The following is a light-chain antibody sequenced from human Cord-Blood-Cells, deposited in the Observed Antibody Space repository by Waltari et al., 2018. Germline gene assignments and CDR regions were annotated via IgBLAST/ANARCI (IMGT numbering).Light chain of an antibody. Sequence: SYLLTQAPSVSVDPGQTARIDCWGTHIGSKTVHWYQQQPGQATVLVVYDESDRPSGSPERFSGSNSGNTATLTIIRGEAGDEADYYCQVWDSSSDHWVFGGGTKLTVL. CDR1: HIGSKT. CDR2: DES. J-gene: IGLJ3*02. CDR3: QVWDSSSDHWV. V-gene: IGLV3-21*02.